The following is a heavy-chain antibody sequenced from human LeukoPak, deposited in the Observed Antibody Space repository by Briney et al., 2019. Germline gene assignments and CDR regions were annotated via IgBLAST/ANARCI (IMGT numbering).Heavy chain of an antibody. D-gene: IGHD3-22*01. CDR2: ISYDGSNK. CDR1: GFTFSSYG. J-gene: IGHJ4*02. CDR3: AKDWGYYYDSSGSTIDY. Sequence: GGSLRLSCAASGFTFSSYGMHWVRQAPGKGLEWVAVISYDGSNKYYADSVKGRFTISRDNSKNTLYLQMNSLRAEDTAVYYCAKDWGYYYDSSGSTIDYWGQGTLVTVSS. V-gene: IGHV3-30*18.